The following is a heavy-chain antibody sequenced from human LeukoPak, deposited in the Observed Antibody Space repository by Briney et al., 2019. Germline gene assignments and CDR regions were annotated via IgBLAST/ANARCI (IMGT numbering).Heavy chain of an antibody. V-gene: IGHV3-23*01. D-gene: IGHD3-16*02. Sequence: GGSLRLSCAASGFTFSNYAISWVRQAPGKGLEWVSAISGSGGNTYYADSVKGRFTISRDNSKNTLFLLLSSLRVEDTAVYYCAKTVSGSYSYQGGDYWGQGTLVTVSS. J-gene: IGHJ4*02. CDR2: ISGSGGNT. CDR1: GFTFSNYA. CDR3: AKTVSGSYSYQGGDY.